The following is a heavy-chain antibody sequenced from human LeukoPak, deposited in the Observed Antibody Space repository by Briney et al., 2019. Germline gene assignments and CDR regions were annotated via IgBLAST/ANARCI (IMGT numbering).Heavy chain of an antibody. J-gene: IGHJ5*02. D-gene: IGHD3-3*01. CDR2: ISSSSSTI. Sequence: PGGSLRLSCAASGFTFSSYSMNWVRQAPGKGLEWVSYISSSSSTIYYADSVKGRFTISRDNAKNSLYLQTNSLRAEDTAVYYCATPLGVATSPWGQGTLVTVSS. CDR3: ATPLGVATSP. V-gene: IGHV3-48*04. CDR1: GFTFSSYS.